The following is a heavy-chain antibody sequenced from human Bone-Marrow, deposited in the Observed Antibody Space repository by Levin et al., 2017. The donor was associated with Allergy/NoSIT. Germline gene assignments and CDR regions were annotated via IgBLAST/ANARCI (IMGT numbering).Heavy chain of an antibody. CDR2: IDPNGGTT. Sequence: PGESLKISCAASGFTFSNYWMHWVRQAPGQGLVWVSRIDPNGGTTTYADSVKGRFTISRDNAKNTLYLQMNSLRAEDTAVYYCTRVLVAGTRNFDSWGQGTLVTVSS. CDR1: GFTFSNYW. D-gene: IGHD6-19*01. CDR3: TRVLVAGTRNFDS. V-gene: IGHV3-74*01. J-gene: IGHJ4*02.